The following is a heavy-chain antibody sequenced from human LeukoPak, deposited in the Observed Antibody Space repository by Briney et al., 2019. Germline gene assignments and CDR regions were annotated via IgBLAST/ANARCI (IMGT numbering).Heavy chain of an antibody. CDR3: AREAVISGWSGDMDV. V-gene: IGHV3-33*01. Sequence: GGSLKLSCTASASTFTTYGFHWVRQAPGKGLEWVALIWADGSNQFSADSVKGRVNMARDNAKNTVYLQMDSLRVDDTAVYFCAREAVISGWSGDMDVWGQGTTVTVSS. J-gene: IGHJ6*02. D-gene: IGHD6-19*01. CDR1: ASTFTTYG. CDR2: IWADGSNQ.